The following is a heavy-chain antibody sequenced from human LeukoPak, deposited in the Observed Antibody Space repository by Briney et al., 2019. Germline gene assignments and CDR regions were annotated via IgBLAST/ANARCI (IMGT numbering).Heavy chain of an antibody. CDR3: AKGAGYSSGWPFDY. CDR1: GFTFSSYA. J-gene: IGHJ4*02. D-gene: IGHD6-19*01. Sequence: AGGSLRLSCAASGFTFSSYAMCWVRQAPGKGLEWVSAISGSGGSTYYADSVKGRFTISRDNSKNTLYLQMNSLRAEDTAVYYCAKGAGYSSGWPFDYWGQGTLVTVSS. V-gene: IGHV3-23*01. CDR2: ISGSGGST.